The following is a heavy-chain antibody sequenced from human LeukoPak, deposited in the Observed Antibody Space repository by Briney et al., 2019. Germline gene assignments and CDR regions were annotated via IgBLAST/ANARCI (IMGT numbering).Heavy chain of an antibody. Sequence: PGGSLRLSCAASGFSFSSYSMNWVRQAPGKGLEWVSVISSSSRNIYYADSVKSRFTISPDNTQSSLSMQMNSLRAADTAVYYCASRGGIYYWGEGTLVTVSS. CDR3: ASRGGIYY. J-gene: IGHJ4*02. V-gene: IGHV3-21*01. CDR2: ISSSSRNI. D-gene: IGHD3-16*01. CDR1: GFSFSSYS.